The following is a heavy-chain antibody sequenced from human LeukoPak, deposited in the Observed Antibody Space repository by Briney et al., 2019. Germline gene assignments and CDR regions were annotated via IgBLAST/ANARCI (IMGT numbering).Heavy chain of an antibody. CDR2: INPNSGGT. V-gene: IGHV1-2*02. Sequence: ASVKVSCKASGYTFTSYYMHWVRQAPGQGLEWMGWINPNSGGTNYAQKFQGRVTMTRDTSISTAYMELSRLRSDDTAVYYCAREFGAAAAGGRQDYYYYGMDVWGQGTTVTVSS. D-gene: IGHD6-13*01. CDR1: GYTFTSYY. J-gene: IGHJ6*02. CDR3: AREFGAAAAGGRQDYYYYGMDV.